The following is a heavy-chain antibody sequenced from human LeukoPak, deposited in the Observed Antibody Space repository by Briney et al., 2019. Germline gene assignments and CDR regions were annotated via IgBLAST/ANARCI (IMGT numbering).Heavy chain of an antibody. D-gene: IGHD4-17*01. J-gene: IGHJ4*02. CDR3: ASLTTVTPYYFDY. Sequence: ASVXVSCKVSGYTFTDYYMHWVQQAPGKGLEWMGLVDPEDGETIYAEKFQGRVTITADTSTDTAYMELSSLRSEDTAVYYCASLTTVTPYYFDYWGQGTLVTVSS. V-gene: IGHV1-69-2*01. CDR2: VDPEDGET. CDR1: GYTFTDYY.